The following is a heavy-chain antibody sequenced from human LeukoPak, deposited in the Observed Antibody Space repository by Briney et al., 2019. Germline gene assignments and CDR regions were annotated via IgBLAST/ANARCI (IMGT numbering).Heavy chain of an antibody. CDR3: AKLFESGTYNNFFHY. CDR1: EFSVGSNY. V-gene: IGHV3-66*01. Sequence: GGSLRLSCAASEFSVGSNYMTWVRQAPGKGLEWVSLNSGGSTYYADSVKGRFTISRDNSKNTLYLHMNSLRPEDTAIYYCAKLFESGTYNNFFHYWGQGTLVTVSS. D-gene: IGHD3-10*01. J-gene: IGHJ4*02. CDR2: NSGGST.